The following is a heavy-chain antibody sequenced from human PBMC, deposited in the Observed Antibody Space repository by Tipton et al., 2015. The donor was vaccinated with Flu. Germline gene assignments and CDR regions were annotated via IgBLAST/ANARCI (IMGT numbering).Heavy chain of an antibody. CDR1: GGSISSGSYY. CDR3: AWSKYPPQGGVVDDY. Sequence: LRLPCTVSGGSISSGSYYWSWIRQPAGKGLEWIGRIYTSGSTNYNPSLKSRVTISVDTSKNQFSLKLSSVTAADTAVYYCAWSKYPPQGGVVDDYWGQGTLVTVSS. CDR2: IYTSGST. J-gene: IGHJ4*02. V-gene: IGHV4-61*02. D-gene: IGHD3-3*01.